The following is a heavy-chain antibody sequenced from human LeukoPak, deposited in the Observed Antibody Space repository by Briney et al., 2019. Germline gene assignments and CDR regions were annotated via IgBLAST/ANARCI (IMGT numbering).Heavy chain of an antibody. V-gene: IGHV3-23*01. Sequence: GGSLRLSCAASGFTFGNFWMSWVRQAPGKGLEWVSAISGSGGSTYYADSVKGRFTISRDNSKNTLYLQMNSLRAEDTAVYYCAKVPSANPLNNWFDPWGQGTLVTVSS. CDR1: GFTFGNFW. J-gene: IGHJ5*02. CDR2: ISGSGGST. CDR3: AKVPSANPLNNWFDP.